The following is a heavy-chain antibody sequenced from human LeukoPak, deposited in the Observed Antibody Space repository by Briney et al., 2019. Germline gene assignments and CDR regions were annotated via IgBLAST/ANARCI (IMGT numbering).Heavy chain of an antibody. CDR3: AREGDYYDSSGYYTNFDY. CDR2: IKQDGSEK. V-gene: IGHV3-7*03. CDR1: GFTFSSYW. D-gene: IGHD3-22*01. Sequence: PGGSLRLSCAASGFTFSSYWMSWVRQAPGEGLEWVANIKQDGSEKYYVDSVKGRFTISRDNAKNSLYLQMNSLRAEDTAVYYCAREGDYYDSSGYYTNFDYWGQGTLVTVSS. J-gene: IGHJ4*02.